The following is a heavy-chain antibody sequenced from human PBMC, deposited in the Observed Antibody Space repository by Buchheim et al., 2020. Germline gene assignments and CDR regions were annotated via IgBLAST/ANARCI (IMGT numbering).Heavy chain of an antibody. V-gene: IGHV3-7*01. CDR3: ARVDVDTAMANSDYYYYYGMDV. CDR1: GFTFSSYW. D-gene: IGHD5-18*01. J-gene: IGHJ6*02. Sequence: EVQLVESGGGLVQPGGSLRLSCAASGFTFSSYWMSWVRQAPGKGLEWVANIKQDGSEKYYVDSVKGRFTISRDNAKNSLYLQMNSLRAEDTAVYYCARVDVDTAMANSDYYYYYGMDVWGQGTT. CDR2: IKQDGSEK.